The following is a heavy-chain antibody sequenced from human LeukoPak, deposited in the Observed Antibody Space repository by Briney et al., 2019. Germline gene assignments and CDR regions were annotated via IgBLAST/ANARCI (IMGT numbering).Heavy chain of an antibody. CDR1: GGSISSSNW. J-gene: IGHJ4*02. D-gene: IGHD3-22*01. CDR3: AREGGYDSSGYYSMAFDY. V-gene: IGHV4-4*02. CDR2: IYHSGST. Sequence: SGTLSLTCAVSGGSISSSNWWSWVRQPPGKGLEWIGKIYHSGSTNYNPSLKSRVTISVDKSKNQFSLKLSSVTAADTAVYYCAREGGYDSSGYYSMAFDYWGQGTLVTVSS.